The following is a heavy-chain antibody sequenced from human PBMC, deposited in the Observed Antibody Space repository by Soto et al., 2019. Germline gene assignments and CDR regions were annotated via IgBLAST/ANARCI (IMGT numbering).Heavy chain of an antibody. Sequence: TGGSLRLSCAASGFTFSSYGMHWVRQAPGKGLEWVAVISYDGSNKYYADSVKGRFTISRDNSKNTLYLQMNSLRAEDTAVYYCAKDSLVVVAATQSHFDYWGQGTLVTVSS. V-gene: IGHV3-30*18. CDR2: ISYDGSNK. CDR1: GFTFSSYG. J-gene: IGHJ4*02. D-gene: IGHD2-15*01. CDR3: AKDSLVVVAATQSHFDY.